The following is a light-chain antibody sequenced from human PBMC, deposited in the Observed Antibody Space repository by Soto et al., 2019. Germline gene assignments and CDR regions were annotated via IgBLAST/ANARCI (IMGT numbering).Light chain of an antibody. Sequence: VMTQSPGTLSVSPGEGATLSCRASQSVVSNVAWYQQKPGQAPRLLIYATSTRATGIPARFSGSGSGTEFTLTISSLQSEDFAVYYCQQYNNWPQTFGQGIKVDIK. CDR3: QQYNNWPQT. J-gene: IGKJ1*01. CDR1: QSVVSN. V-gene: IGKV3-15*01. CDR2: ATS.